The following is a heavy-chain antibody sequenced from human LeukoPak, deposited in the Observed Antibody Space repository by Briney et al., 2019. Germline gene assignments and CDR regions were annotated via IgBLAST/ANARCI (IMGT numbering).Heavy chain of an antibody. D-gene: IGHD3-3*01. V-gene: IGHV3-23*01. CDR1: GFTFTDYA. CDR3: AKGQDFVFWSGMHLDS. CDR2: ISGSGGTT. Sequence: GKSLRLSCAASGFTFTDYAMTWVRQAPGKGLEWVSTISGSGGTTYYADSVKGRFTISRDNSKNTLNLQMNSLRAGDTATYYCAKGQDFVFWSGMHLDSWGQGTLVTVSS. J-gene: IGHJ4*02.